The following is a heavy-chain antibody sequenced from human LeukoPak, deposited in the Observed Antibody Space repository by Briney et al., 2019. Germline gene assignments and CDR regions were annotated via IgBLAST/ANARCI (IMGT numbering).Heavy chain of an antibody. CDR2: ISSSSSYI. J-gene: IGHJ4*02. V-gene: IGHV3-21*01. CDR3: AKDGRRWFGELFFDY. Sequence: PGGSLRLSCAASGFTFSSYSMNWVRQAPGKGLEWVSSISSSSSYIYYADSVKGRFTISRDNAKNSLHLQMNSLRAEDTAVYYCAKDGRRWFGELFFDYWGQGTLVTVSS. CDR1: GFTFSSYS. D-gene: IGHD3-10*01.